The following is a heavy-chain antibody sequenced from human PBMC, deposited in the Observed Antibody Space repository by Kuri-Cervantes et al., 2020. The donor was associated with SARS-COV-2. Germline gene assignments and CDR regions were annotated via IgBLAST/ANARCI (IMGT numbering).Heavy chain of an antibody. V-gene: IGHV4-59*13. CDR3: ARGGGPDY. D-gene: IGHD3-16*01. J-gene: IGHJ4*02. CDR1: GDSMHSYY. Sequence: GSLRLSCTVSGDSMHSYYWSWIRQPPGKGLEWIGYIYYSGSTNYNPSLKSRVTISVDTSKNQFSLKLSSVTAADTAVYYCARGGGPDYWGQGTLVTVSS. CDR2: IYYSGST.